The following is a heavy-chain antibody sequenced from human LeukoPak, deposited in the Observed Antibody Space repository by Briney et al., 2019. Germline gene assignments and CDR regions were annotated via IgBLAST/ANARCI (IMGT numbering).Heavy chain of an antibody. CDR3: VRDPYDILTGPYFDY. Sequence: GGSLRLSCAASGFTFSSYDMHWVRQPRGKGLEWVSAIGTAGDTYYPGSVKGRFTISRENAKNSLYLQMNSLRAGDTAVYYCVRDPYDILTGPYFDYWGQGTLVTVSS. V-gene: IGHV3-13*04. J-gene: IGHJ4*02. CDR1: GFTFSSYD. CDR2: IGTAGDT. D-gene: IGHD3-9*01.